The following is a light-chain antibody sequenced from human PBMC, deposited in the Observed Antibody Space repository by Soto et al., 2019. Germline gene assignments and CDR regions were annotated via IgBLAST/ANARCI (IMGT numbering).Light chain of an antibody. CDR1: QSVGSH. CDR3: QQYNSWPLIT. CDR2: DAS. Sequence: EIVLTQSPATLSLSPGETATLSCRASQSVGSHLAWYQQTPGQAPRLLIYDASNRATGIPARFSGSGSGTAFTLTISSLQSEDFALYVGQQYNSWPLITFGQGTRLEIK. V-gene: IGKV3-11*01. J-gene: IGKJ5*01.